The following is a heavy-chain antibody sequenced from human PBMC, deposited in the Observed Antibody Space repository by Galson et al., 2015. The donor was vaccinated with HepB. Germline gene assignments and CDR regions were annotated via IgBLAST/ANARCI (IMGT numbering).Heavy chain of an antibody. CDR1: GFTFSNYS. V-gene: IGHV3-48*02. CDR3: ARGSPFSQHYFQY. J-gene: IGHJ4*02. Sequence: SLRISCAASGFTFSNYSMHWVRQAPGKGLEWVSYISSSGTTTYYADSMKGRFTISRDNSKNSLYLQLNSLRDEDTAVYYCARGSPFSQHYFQYWGQGALGTVST. CDR2: ISSSGTTT.